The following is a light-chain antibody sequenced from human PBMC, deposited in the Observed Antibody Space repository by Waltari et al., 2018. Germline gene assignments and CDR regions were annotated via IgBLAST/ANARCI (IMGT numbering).Light chain of an antibody. J-gene: IGLJ2*01. CDR1: NIGSKN. CDR2: RDS. V-gene: IGLV3-9*01. Sequence: SYELTQPLSVSVALGQTARITCGENNIGSKNVQWYLQKPGQAPVMVIYRDSNRPSGRPGRFSGSNAGNTGTLTISRGQAGDEADDYCQVWDSTTVVCGGGTKLTVL. CDR3: QVWDSTTVV.